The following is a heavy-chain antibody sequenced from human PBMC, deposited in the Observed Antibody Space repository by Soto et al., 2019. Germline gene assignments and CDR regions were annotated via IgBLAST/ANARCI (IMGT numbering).Heavy chain of an antibody. Sequence: LKSRVTISVDTSKNQFSLKLSSVTAADTAVYYCAREARYFDERGLRYYYMDVWGKGTTVTVSS. V-gene: IGHV4-34*01. D-gene: IGHD3-9*01. J-gene: IGHJ6*03. CDR3: AREARYFDERGLRYYYMDV.